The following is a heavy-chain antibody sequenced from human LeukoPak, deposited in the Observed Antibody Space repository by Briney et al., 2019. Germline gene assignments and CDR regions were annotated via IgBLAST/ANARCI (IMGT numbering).Heavy chain of an antibody. Sequence: GESLKISCKASGYRFTNYWLGWVRQMPGKGLEWMGIIYPDDSDTRYSPSFQGQVTISADKSISTAYLQWNSLKASDTAMYYCARSRGWTYGQDFDYWGQGTLVTVSS. CDR3: ARSRGWTYGQDFDY. J-gene: IGHJ4*02. CDR2: IYPDDSDT. V-gene: IGHV5-51*01. CDR1: GYRFTNYW. D-gene: IGHD3-10*01.